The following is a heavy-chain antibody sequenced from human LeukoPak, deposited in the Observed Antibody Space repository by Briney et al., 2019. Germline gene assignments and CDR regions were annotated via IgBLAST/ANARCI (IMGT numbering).Heavy chain of an antibody. D-gene: IGHD2-2*01. V-gene: IGHV1-3*01. Sequence: ASVKVSCKASGYTFTSYAMHWVRQPPGQRLEWMGWINAGNGNTKYSQKFQGRVTITRDTSASTAYMELSSLRSADTAVYYCARGKLVVVPAARPGYNWFDPWGEGTLVTVSS. CDR2: INAGNGNT. CDR3: ARGKLVVVPAARPGYNWFDP. J-gene: IGHJ5*02. CDR1: GYTFTSYA.